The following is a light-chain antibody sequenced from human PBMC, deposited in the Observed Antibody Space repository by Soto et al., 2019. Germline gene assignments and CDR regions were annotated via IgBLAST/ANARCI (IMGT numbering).Light chain of an antibody. Sequence: DLQMTQSPSSVSASVGDRVTITCRASQGINSWLAWYQQKPGKAPKLLIYAASSLQSGVPSRFSGSGSETDFTLTISSLQPEDFATYYCQRANSFPFTFGPGTTVDIK. CDR1: QGINSW. J-gene: IGKJ3*01. V-gene: IGKV1-12*01. CDR2: AAS. CDR3: QRANSFPFT.